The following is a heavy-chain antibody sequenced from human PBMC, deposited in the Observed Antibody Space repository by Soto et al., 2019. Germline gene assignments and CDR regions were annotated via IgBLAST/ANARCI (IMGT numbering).Heavy chain of an antibody. CDR2: VFYTGSA. V-gene: IGHV4-39*01. J-gene: IGHJ5*01. D-gene: IGHD1-26*01. Sequence: QLHLQESGPRLLKPSETLSHTCTVSGGSIRGSDDYWAWIRQSPGKGLEYIGSVFYTGSAYYNPSLKSRVTIVADTSTNRFFLNLKSVTATDTAVYYCAKTPSGWYDSWGQGTLVTVSS. CDR3: AKTPSGWYDS. CDR1: GGSIRGSDDY.